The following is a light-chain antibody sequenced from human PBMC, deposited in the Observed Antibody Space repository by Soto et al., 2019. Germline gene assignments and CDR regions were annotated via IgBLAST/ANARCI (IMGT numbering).Light chain of an antibody. CDR1: QDIRNY. V-gene: IGKV1-33*01. Sequence: DIQMTQSPSSLSASVGDRVTITCQASQDIRNYLNWYQQKPGKAPKLLIYDASNLETGVPSRFSGGGSGTDFTFTISSLQPEDIVTYYCQQYGTFGAGTKVDIK. J-gene: IGKJ3*01. CDR3: QQYGT. CDR2: DAS.